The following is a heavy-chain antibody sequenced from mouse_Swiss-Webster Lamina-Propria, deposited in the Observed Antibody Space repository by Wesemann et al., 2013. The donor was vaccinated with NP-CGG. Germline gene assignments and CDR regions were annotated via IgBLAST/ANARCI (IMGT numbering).Heavy chain of an antibody. V-gene: IGHV1S34*01. CDR3: ARGGIFSYDPYYFDY. D-gene: IGHD2-4*01. J-gene: IGHJ2*01. Sequence: NGATSYNQKFKGKATFTVDTSSSTAYMQFNSLTSEDSAVYYCARGGIFSYDPYYFDYWGQGTTLTVSS. CDR2: NGAT.